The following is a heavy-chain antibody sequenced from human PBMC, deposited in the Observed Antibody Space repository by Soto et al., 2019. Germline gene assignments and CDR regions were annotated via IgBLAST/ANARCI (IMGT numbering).Heavy chain of an antibody. CDR1: GYTFTSYA. CDR3: ARDPYSGSYIGWYFDL. Sequence: QVQLVQSGAEVKKPGASVKVSCKASGYTFTSYAMHWVRQAPGQRLEWMGWINAGNGNTKYSQKFQGRVTITRDTSASTADMELSSLRSEDTAVYYCARDPYSGSYIGWYFDLWGRGTLSLSPQ. CDR2: INAGNGNT. V-gene: IGHV1-3*01. D-gene: IGHD1-26*01. J-gene: IGHJ2*01.